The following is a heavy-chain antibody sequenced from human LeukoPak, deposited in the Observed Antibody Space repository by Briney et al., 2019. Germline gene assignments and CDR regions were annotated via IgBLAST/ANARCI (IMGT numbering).Heavy chain of an antibody. J-gene: IGHJ4*02. CDR2: INHSGST. D-gene: IGHD5-12*01. CDR3: ARDDGYNSHFDY. V-gene: IGHV4-34*01. CDR1: GGSFSGYY. Sequence: NPSETLSLTCAVYGGSFSGYYWSWIRQPPGKGLEWIGEINHSGSTNYNPSLKSRVTISVDTSKNQFSLKLSSVTAADTAVYYCARDDGYNSHFDYWGQGTPVTVSS.